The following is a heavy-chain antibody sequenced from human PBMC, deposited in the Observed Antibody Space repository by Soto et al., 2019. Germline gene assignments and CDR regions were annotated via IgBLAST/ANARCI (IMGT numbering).Heavy chain of an antibody. V-gene: IGHV3-21*01. Sequence: PGGALRRACAVSVFYFNNYGINWVRQPPGKGLEWVSSVSKSDYTYYSDSVRGRFTISRDNAKNSVSLQMNSLRAEDTAVYYCAREDSIIIPAVSDFWGQGTLVTVSS. J-gene: IGHJ4*02. CDR1: VFYFNNYG. CDR3: AREDSIIIPAVSDF. D-gene: IGHD2-2*01. CDR2: VSKSDYT.